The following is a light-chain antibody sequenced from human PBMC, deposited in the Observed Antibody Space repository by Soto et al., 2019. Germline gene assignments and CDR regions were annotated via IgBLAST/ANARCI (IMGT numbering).Light chain of an antibody. CDR1: QSSSSY. CDR3: QQSYSTPPWT. Sequence: DIQMTQSPSSLSASVGARVTITCRASQSSSSYLNWYQEKPGKAPKLLIYAASSLQSGVPSRFSGSGSGTDFTLTISRLQPEDFATYYCQQSYSTPPWTFGQGTKVEIK. CDR2: AAS. J-gene: IGKJ1*01. V-gene: IGKV1-39*01.